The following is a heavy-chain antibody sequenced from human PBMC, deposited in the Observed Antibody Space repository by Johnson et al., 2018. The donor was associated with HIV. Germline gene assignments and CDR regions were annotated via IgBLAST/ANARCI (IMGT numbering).Heavy chain of an antibody. CDR3: ATSGLILGSSSSHAFDI. V-gene: IGHV3-66*02. Sequence: VQLVESGGGLVQPGGSLRLSCAASGFTFSDYYMNWIRQPPGKGLEWVSVIYSGGSTYYAASVQGRFTISRDNSKNTLYLQMNSLRAEDTAMYYCATSGLILGSSSSHAFDIWGQGTMVTVSS. CDR2: IYSGGST. J-gene: IGHJ3*02. D-gene: IGHD6-6*01. CDR1: GFTFSDYY.